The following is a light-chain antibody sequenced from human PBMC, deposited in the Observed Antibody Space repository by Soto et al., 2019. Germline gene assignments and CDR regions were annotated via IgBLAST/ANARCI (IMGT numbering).Light chain of an antibody. CDR1: QSVYNNY. Sequence: PGARASLSCRASQSVYNNYLAWYQQKPGQAPRLLIHDASSRATGIPDRFSGSGSGTDFTLTINRLEPEDFAVYYCQQHFGSPFTFGPGTKVDI. CDR3: QQHFGSPFT. V-gene: IGKV3-20*01. CDR2: DAS. J-gene: IGKJ3*01.